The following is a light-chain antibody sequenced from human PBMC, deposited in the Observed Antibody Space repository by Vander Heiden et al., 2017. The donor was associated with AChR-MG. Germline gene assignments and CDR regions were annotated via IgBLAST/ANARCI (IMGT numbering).Light chain of an antibody. CDR1: QSISSW. CDR2: KAS. CDR3: QQYNSYPYT. J-gene: IGKJ2*01. Sequence: DIQMTQSPSTLSASVGDRVTITCRASQSISSWLAWYQQKPGKAPKLLIYKASSLESGVPSRFSGSGSGTEFTLSISSLQPDDFATYYCQQYNSYPYTFGQGTKLEIK. V-gene: IGKV1-5*03.